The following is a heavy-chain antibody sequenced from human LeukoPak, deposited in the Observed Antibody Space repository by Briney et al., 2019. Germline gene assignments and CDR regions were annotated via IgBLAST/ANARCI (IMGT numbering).Heavy chain of an antibody. J-gene: IGHJ6*02. CDR3: ARVTEYYDFWSGLPDYYYYGMDV. D-gene: IGHD3-3*01. CDR1: GGTFSSYA. V-gene: IGHV1-69*04. Sequence: SVRVSCKASGGTFSSYAISWVRQAPGQGLEWMGRIIPIFGIANYAQKFQGRVTITADKSTSTAYMELSSLRSEDTAVYYCARVTEYYDFWSGLPDYYYYGMDVWGQGTTVTVSS. CDR2: IIPIFGIA.